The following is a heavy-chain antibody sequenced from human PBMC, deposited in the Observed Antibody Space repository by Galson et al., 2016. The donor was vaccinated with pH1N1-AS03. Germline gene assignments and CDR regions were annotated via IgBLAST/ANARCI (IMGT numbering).Heavy chain of an antibody. J-gene: IGHJ5*02. CDR3: TRLTGSGP. Sequence: SLRLSCAASGFTFSNYGMHWVRQAPGKGLEWVAGISYDGSNEYYADSVKGRFTISRDNAKNSLYLQMIALRDDDTAVYYCTRLTGSGPWGQGTRVTVSS. D-gene: IGHD1-1*01. CDR2: ISYDGSNE. CDR1: GFTFSNYG. V-gene: IGHV3-30*03.